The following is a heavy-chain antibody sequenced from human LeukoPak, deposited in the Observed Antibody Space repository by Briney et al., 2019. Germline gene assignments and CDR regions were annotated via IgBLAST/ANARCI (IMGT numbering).Heavy chain of an antibody. CDR1: GFTFSSYG. V-gene: IGHV3-30*18. CDR2: ISYDGSNK. Sequence: GRSPRLSCAASGFTFSSYGMHWVRQAPGKGLEWVAVISYDGSNKYYADSVKGRFTISRDNSKNTLYLQMNSLRAEDTAVYYCAKDLDNPNDYGDYKAYYYGMDVWGQGTTVTVSS. CDR3: AKDLDNPNDYGDYKAYYYGMDV. J-gene: IGHJ6*02. D-gene: IGHD4-17*01.